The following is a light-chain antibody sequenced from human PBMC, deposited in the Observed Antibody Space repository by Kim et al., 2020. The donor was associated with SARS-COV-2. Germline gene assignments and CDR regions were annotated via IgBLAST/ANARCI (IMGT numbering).Light chain of an antibody. V-gene: IGKV3-20*01. J-gene: IGKJ2*01. CDR1: QFISSSY. Sequence: EIVLTQSPGTLSLSPGERATLSCRASQFISSSYLAWYQQRPGQAPRLLIYGTSSRATGIPDRFSGSESATDFTLTISRLEPEDFAVYYCQYYGSSSYTFGQGTKLEI. CDR3: QYYGSSSYT. CDR2: GTS.